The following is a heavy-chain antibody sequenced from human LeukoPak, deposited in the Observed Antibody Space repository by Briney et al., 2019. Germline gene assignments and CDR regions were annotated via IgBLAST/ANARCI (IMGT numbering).Heavy chain of an antibody. D-gene: IGHD1-26*01. CDR2: ISGSGGSI. J-gene: IGHJ4*02. CDR1: GFTFSSYA. Sequence: GGSLRLSCAASGFTFSSYAMSWVRQAPGKGLEWVSAISGSGGSIYYADSVKGRFTISRDNSKNTLYLQMNSLRAEDTAVYYCAKDGSGSYYSFYYFDYWGQGTLVTVSS. CDR3: AKDGSGSYYSFYYFDY. V-gene: IGHV3-23*01.